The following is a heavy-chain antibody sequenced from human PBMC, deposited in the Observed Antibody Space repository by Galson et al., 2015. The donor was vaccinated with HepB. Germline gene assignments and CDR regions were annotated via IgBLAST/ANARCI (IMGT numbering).Heavy chain of an antibody. J-gene: IGHJ6*02. CDR2: INPSGGST. D-gene: IGHD3-22*01. V-gene: IGHV1-46*01. CDR3: ARDLSPNRHYYYDSSGYYLGAYGMDV. Sequence: SVKVSCKASGYTFTSCYMHWVRQAPGQGLEWMGIINPSGGSTSYAQKFQGRVTMTRDTSTSTVYMELSSLRSEDTAVYYCARDLSPNRHYYYDSSGYYLGAYGMDVWGQGTTVTVSS. CDR1: GYTFTSCY.